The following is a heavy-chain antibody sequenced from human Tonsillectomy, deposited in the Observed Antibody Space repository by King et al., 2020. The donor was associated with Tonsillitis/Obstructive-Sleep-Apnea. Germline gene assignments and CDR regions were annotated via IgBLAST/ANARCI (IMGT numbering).Heavy chain of an antibody. Sequence: VQLVESGGDLVQPGGSLRLSCAASGFTFSTYWMSWVRQAPGKGLEWVATLNQDGGVKHYVDSLKGRFTVSRDNAENSLYLQMNSLRVDDTAVYYCARLRDSGTNYDFWGQGALVTVSS. CDR3: ARLRDSGTNYDF. J-gene: IGHJ4*02. D-gene: IGHD6-13*01. CDR2: LNQDGGVK. V-gene: IGHV3-7*01. CDR1: GFTFSTYW.